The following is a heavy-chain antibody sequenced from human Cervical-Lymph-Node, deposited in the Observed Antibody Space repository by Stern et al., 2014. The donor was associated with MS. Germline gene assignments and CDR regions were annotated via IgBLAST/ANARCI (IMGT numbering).Heavy chain of an antibody. CDR2: IIPIFGTA. V-gene: IGHV1-69*01. CDR3: ARLERPLSEDGGFDY. J-gene: IGHJ4*02. Sequence: VQLVESGAEVKKPGSSVKVSCKAYGGTFSSYAISWVRQAPGQGLEWMGGIIPIFGTANYAQKFQGRVTITADESTSTAYMELSSLRSEDTAVYYCARLERPLSEDGGFDYWGQGTLVTVSS. D-gene: IGHD5-24*01. CDR1: GGTFSSYA.